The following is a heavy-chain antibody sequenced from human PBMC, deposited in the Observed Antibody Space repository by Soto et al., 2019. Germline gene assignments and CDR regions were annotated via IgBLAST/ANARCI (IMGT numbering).Heavy chain of an antibody. V-gene: IGHV3-9*01. CDR1: GFTCDDSA. Sequence: DVQLVESGGGLVQTGRSLRHSCAASGFTCDDSAMHWVRQAPGKGLAWVSGISWNSGSIGYADSVKGRFTIARDNAKNSLYLQMTRLRADDTALYYCAKESGGDGSGDYPYYFDYWGQGTLVTVSS. CDR2: ISWNSGSI. CDR3: AKESGGDGSGDYPYYFDY. D-gene: IGHD3-22*01. J-gene: IGHJ4*02.